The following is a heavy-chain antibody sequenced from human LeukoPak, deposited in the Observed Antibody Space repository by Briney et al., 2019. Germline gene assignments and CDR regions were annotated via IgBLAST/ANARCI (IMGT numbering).Heavy chain of an antibody. Sequence: GGSLRLSCVASGFTFSIYTMSRVRQAPGKGLEWVSSITSSSSSMYSADSVKGRLTISRDNAKNSLYLQMNSLRAEDTAVYYCARDLAWGGYWGQGTLVTISS. D-gene: IGHD7-27*01. CDR2: ITSSSSSM. V-gene: IGHV3-21*01. CDR3: ARDLAWGGY. CDR1: GFTFSIYT. J-gene: IGHJ4*02.